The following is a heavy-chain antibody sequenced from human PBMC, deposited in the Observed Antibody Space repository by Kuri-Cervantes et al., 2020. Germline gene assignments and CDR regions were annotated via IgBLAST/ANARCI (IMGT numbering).Heavy chain of an antibody. D-gene: IGHD3-22*01. CDR1: GGSFSGYY. Sequence: GSLRLSCAVYGGSFSGYYWSWIRQPPGKGLEWIGEINHSGSTNYNPSLKSRVTISIDTSQNQFSLRLSSVTAADTAVYFCARRNNYDSSAYYYDHFDYWGQGILVTVSS. V-gene: IGHV4-34*01. CDR2: INHSGST. J-gene: IGHJ4*02. CDR3: ARRNNYDSSAYYYDHFDY.